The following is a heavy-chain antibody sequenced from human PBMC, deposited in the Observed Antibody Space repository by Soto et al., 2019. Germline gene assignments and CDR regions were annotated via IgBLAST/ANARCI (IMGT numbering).Heavy chain of an antibody. D-gene: IGHD3-22*01. CDR2: IDPSDSYT. CDR1: GYGFTSYW. J-gene: IGHJ4*01. Sequence: GESLKISCKGSGYGFTSYWSSWVRQMPGKGLEWMGRIDPSDSYTNYSPSFQGHVTISADKAISTAYLQWSSLKASDTAMYYSASRGDYARTCYLGHLEYWGDGTMVTVSS. V-gene: IGHV5-10-1*01. CDR3: ASRGDYARTCYLGHLEY.